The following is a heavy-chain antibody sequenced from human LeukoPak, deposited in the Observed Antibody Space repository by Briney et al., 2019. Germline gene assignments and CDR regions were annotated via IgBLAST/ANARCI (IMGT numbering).Heavy chain of an antibody. CDR2: ISSSGLTM. D-gene: IGHD4-17*01. V-gene: IGHV3-48*03. CDR1: GLTFSNYE. J-gene: IGHJ4*02. CDR3: ARRTTGDDY. Sequence: GGSLRPSSAASGLTFSNYEMNCVRQAPGRGLKWVSYISSSGLTMYYADSVKGRCTISRDNAKNSLYLQMNSLRAEDTGVYYCARRTTGDDYWGQGTLVTVSS.